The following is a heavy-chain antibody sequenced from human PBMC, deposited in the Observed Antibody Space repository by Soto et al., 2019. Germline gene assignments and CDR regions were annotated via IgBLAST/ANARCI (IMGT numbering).Heavy chain of an antibody. CDR1: GFSLTTRGVG. CDR2: IYWDYDK. J-gene: IGHJ5*02. Sequence: QITLKESGPTLVKPTQTLTLTCTFSGFSLTTRGVGVGWIRQPPGKALECLALIYWDYDKRYSPSLQSRLSITKDTSKNQVVLTMTNVDPVDTATYYCAHIPNYYQYDWFDPWCQGTLVSVSS. V-gene: IGHV2-5*02. D-gene: IGHD3-16*01. CDR3: AHIPNYYQYDWFDP.